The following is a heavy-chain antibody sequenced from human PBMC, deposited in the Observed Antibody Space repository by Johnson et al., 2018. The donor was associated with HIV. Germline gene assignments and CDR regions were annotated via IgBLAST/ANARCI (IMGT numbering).Heavy chain of an antibody. V-gene: IGHV3-30*02. CDR2: DGSNT. D-gene: IGHD6-6*01. J-gene: IGHJ3*01. CDR3: ATSQSGAFDL. Sequence: DGSNTYYEDSVKGRFTISRDNSKNTLYLQMNSLRAEDTAVYYCATSQSGAFDLWGQGTKVTVSS.